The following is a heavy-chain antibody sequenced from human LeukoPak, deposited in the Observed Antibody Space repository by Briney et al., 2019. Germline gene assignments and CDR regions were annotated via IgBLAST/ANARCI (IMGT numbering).Heavy chain of an antibody. CDR1: GFTVSSNY. V-gene: IGHV3-66*01. D-gene: IGHD2-2*01. J-gene: IGHJ6*02. CDR3: ARSIVVVPAAAYYYYGMDV. Sequence: GGSLRLSCAASGFTVSSNYMSWVRQAPGKGLEWVSVIYSGGSTYYADSVKGRFTVSRDNSKNTLYLQMNSLRAEDTAVYYCARSIVVVPAAAYYYYGMDVWGQGTTVTVSS. CDR2: IYSGGST.